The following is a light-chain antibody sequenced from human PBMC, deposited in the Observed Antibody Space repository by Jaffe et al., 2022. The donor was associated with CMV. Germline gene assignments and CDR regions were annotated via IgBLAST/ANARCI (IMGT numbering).Light chain of an antibody. CDR3: MQGTHWPPT. J-gene: IGKJ1*01. CDR1: QSLVHRSGFTY. CDR2: RVS. Sequence: DVVLTQSPLSLPVTLGQPASISCRSSQSLVHRSGFTYFNWFHQRPGQSPRRLIYRVSDRDSGVSDRFSGSGSGTDFTLIISRVEADDVGIFYCMQGTHWPPTFGQGTKVEIK. V-gene: IGKV2-30*02.